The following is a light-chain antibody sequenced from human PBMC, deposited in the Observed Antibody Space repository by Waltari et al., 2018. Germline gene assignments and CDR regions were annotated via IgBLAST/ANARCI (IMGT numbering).Light chain of an antibody. CDR3: QQRRNWPPT. CDR2: DTS. J-gene: IGKJ2*01. V-gene: IGKV3D-11*01. Sequence: DIVLTQSPATLSLSPGERATLSCMASQDVGGFIAWYQQRPGQAPRLLIYDTSNRGSGIPTRFRGSGAGTDFTLTISSLEPEDFAHYYCQQRRNWPPTFGQGTSVE. CDR1: QDVGGF.